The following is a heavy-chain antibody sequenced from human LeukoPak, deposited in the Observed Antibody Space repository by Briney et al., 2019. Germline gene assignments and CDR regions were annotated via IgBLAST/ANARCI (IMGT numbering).Heavy chain of an antibody. CDR1: GGTFSNYA. J-gene: IGHJ4*02. V-gene: IGHV3-23*01. CDR3: AKNARTSSTGWYGY. Sequence: GTLRLTCAASGGTFSNYALSWIRQPPGKGLEWVSAISDSGGSTYYADPVNGRFTISRDNSKSTLHLQMNSLRPEDTAVYYCAKNARTSSTGWYGYSGQGTLVTVSS. CDR2: ISDSGGST. D-gene: IGHD6-19*01.